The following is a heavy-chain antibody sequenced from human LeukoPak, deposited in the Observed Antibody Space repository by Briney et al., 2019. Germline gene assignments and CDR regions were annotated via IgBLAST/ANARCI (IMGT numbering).Heavy chain of an antibody. CDR2: ISGSGGST. CDR3: AKAARLLWFGELNH. D-gene: IGHD3-10*01. V-gene: IGHV3-23*01. J-gene: IGHJ4*02. Sequence: GGSLRLSCATSGFTFSSYAMSWVRQAPGKGLEWVSAISGSGGSTYYADSVKGRFTISRDNSKNTLYLQMNSLRAEDTAVYYCAKAARLLWFGELNHWGQGTLVTVSS. CDR1: GFTFSSYA.